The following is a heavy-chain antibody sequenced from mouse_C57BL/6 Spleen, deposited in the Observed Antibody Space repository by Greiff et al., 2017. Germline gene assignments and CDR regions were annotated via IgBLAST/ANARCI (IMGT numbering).Heavy chain of an antibody. CDR1: GYTFTGYW. CDR2: ILPGSGST. Sequence: QVQLQQSGAELMKPGASVKLSCKATGYTFTGYWIEWVKQRPGHGLEWIGEILPGSGSTNYNEKFKGKATFTADTSANTAYMQLSSLTTEDSAIYYCARFQIYYYGSSYPYWGQGTLVTVSA. D-gene: IGHD1-1*01. J-gene: IGHJ3*01. V-gene: IGHV1-9*01. CDR3: ARFQIYYYGSSYPY.